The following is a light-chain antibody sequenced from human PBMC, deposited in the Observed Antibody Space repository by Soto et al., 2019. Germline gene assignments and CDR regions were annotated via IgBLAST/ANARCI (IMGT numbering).Light chain of an antibody. Sequence: EIVMTQSPATLSVSPGERATLSCRASQSVSSNLDWYQQKPGQAPRLLIYGASTRATGLPARFSGSGSGTEFTLTISSLQSEDFAVYYCQQYNNWPPYTFGQGTKLEIK. J-gene: IGKJ2*01. CDR2: GAS. V-gene: IGKV3-15*01. CDR1: QSVSSN. CDR3: QQYNNWPPYT.